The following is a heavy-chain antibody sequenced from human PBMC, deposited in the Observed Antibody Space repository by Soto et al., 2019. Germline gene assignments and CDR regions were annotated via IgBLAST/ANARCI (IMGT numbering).Heavy chain of an antibody. CDR2: ISYDGSNK. Sequence: GGSLRLSCAASGFTFSSYGMHWVRQAPGKGLEWVAVISYDGSNKYYADSVKGRFTISRDNSKNTLYLQMNSLRAEDTAVYYCARVRPGYYFDYWGQGTPVTVSS. J-gene: IGHJ4*02. V-gene: IGHV3-30*03. D-gene: IGHD3-9*01. CDR1: GFTFSSYG. CDR3: ARVRPGYYFDY.